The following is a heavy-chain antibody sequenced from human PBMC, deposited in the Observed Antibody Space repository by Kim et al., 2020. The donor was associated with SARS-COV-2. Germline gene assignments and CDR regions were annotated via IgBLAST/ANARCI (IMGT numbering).Heavy chain of an antibody. CDR3: ARAGAITRRLFLPNWYFDL. V-gene: IGHV1-18*01. Sequence: ASVKVSCKASGYTFTSYGISWVRQAPGQGLEWMGWISAYNGNTNYAQKLQGRVTMTTDTSTSTAYMELRSLRSDDTAVYYCARAGAITRRLFLPNWYFDLWGRGTLVTVSS. J-gene: IGHJ2*01. D-gene: IGHD1-26*01. CDR2: ISAYNGNT. CDR1: GYTFTSYG.